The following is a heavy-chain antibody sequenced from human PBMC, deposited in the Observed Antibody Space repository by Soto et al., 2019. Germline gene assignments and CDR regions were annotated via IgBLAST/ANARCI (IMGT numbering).Heavy chain of an antibody. Sequence: ASVKVSCKASGYTFTSYYMHWVRQAPGQGLEWMGIINPSGGSTSYAQKFQGRVTMTRDTSTSTVYMELSSLRSEDTAVYYCARDTRNSSSWARYFYYYGMDVWGQGTTVTVSS. J-gene: IGHJ6*02. CDR3: ARDTRNSSSWARYFYYYGMDV. CDR2: INPSGGST. CDR1: GYTFTSYY. D-gene: IGHD6-13*01. V-gene: IGHV1-46*01.